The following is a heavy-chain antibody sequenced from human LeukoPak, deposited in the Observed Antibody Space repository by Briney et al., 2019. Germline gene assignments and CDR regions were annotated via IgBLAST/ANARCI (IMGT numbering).Heavy chain of an antibody. V-gene: IGHV3-33*05. Sequence: GRSLRLSCTAAALTLGSVGMRAVRQAPGKGLEWVAVISDDGSNTYYADSVKGRFTISRDNSKNTLYLQLNSQGTKHTALYCSAKDAEIAPIIYWYFVLWGRGTLVTVSS. CDR3: AKDAEIAPIIYWYFVL. D-gene: IGHD2-15*01. CDR1: ALTLGSVG. J-gene: IGHJ2*01. CDR2: ISDDGSNT.